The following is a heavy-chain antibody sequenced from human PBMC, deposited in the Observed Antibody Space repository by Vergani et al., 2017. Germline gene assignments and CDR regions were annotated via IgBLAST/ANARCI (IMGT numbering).Heavy chain of an antibody. CDR2: ISGSGGST. CDR1: GFPFTSYA. D-gene: IGHD5-18*01. CDR3: AKDGIGVDTFDY. V-gene: IGHV3-23*04. J-gene: IGHJ4*02. Sequence: EVQLVESGGDLVQPGGSLSLSCAASGFPFTSYAMSWVRQAPGKGLEWVSVISGSGGSTYYADSVKGRFTISRDNAKNTLYLQMNSLRAEDTAVDYCAKDGIGVDTFDYWGQGTLVTVSS.